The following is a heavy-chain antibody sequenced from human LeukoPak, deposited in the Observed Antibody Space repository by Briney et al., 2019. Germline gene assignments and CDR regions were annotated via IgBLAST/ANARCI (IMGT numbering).Heavy chain of an antibody. D-gene: IGHD6-13*01. CDR2: IYYSGST. J-gene: IGHJ5*02. CDR3: ARVRSSSWYNWFDH. Sequence: SETLSLTCTVSGGSISSYYWSWIRQPPGKGLEWIGYIYYSGSTNYNPSLKSRVTISVDTSKNQFSLKLSSVTAVDTAVYYCARVRSSSWYNWFDHWGQGTLVTVSS. V-gene: IGHV4-59*01. CDR1: GGSISSYY.